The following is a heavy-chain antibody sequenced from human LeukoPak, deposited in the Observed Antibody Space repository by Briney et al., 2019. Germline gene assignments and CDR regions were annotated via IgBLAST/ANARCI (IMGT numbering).Heavy chain of an antibody. CDR2: ISSSSSTI. V-gene: IGHV3-48*03. CDR3: ASIAVAGLRD. Sequence: GGSLRLSCAASGFTFSNYEMHWVRQAPGKGLEWVSYISSSSSTIYYADSVKGRFTISRDNAKNSLYLQMNSLRAEDTAVYYCASIAVAGLRDWGQGTLVTVSS. J-gene: IGHJ4*02. CDR1: GFTFSNYE. D-gene: IGHD6-19*01.